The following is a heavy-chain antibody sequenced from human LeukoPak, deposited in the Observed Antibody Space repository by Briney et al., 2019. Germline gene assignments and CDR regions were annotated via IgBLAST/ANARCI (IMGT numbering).Heavy chain of an antibody. Sequence: TSETLSLTCTVSGGSISSSSYYWGWIRQPPGKGLEWIGSIYYSGSTYYNPSLKSRVTISVDTSKNQFSLKLSSVTAADTAVYYCARHSHNWNWLVHAFDIWGQGTMVTVSS. V-gene: IGHV4-39*01. CDR2: IYYSGST. CDR3: ARHSHNWNWLVHAFDI. CDR1: GGSISSSSYY. D-gene: IGHD1-1*01. J-gene: IGHJ3*02.